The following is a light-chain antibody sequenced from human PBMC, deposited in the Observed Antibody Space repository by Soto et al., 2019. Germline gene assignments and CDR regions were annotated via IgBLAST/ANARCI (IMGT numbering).Light chain of an antibody. Sequence: DIQMTQSPSTLSASVGDRVTITCRASQSVGNWLAWYQHKPGKAPKGLIYKASSLESGAPSRFSGSGSGTEFALTISSLQPDDFATYYCQQYYSYPWPFGQGTTVEIK. CDR1: QSVGNW. J-gene: IGKJ1*01. V-gene: IGKV1-5*03. CDR3: QQYYSYPWP. CDR2: KAS.